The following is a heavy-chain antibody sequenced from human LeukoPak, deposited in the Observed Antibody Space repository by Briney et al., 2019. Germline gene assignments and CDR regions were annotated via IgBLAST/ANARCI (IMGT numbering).Heavy chain of an antibody. Sequence: PGRSLRLSCAASGFTFDDYAMHWVRQAPGKGLEWVSGISWNSGSIGYADSVKGRFTISRDNAKNSLYLQMNSLRAEDTALYYCAKDYTAMVRGGDYWGQGTLVTVSS. CDR3: AKDYTAMVRGGDY. CDR2: ISWNSGSI. CDR1: GFTFDDYA. D-gene: IGHD5-18*01. J-gene: IGHJ4*02. V-gene: IGHV3-9*01.